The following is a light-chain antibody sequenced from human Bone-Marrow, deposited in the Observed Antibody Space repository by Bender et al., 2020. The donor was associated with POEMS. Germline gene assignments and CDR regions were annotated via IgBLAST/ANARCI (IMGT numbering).Light chain of an antibody. CDR3: QSYDNDNRV. CDR2: EDN. V-gene: IGLV6-57*01. Sequence: NFLLTQPHSVSASPGKTVTISCTRSSGKIASAYVQWYQQRPGSSPVTVIFEDNRRPSEVPDRFSGSVGSSSNSASRSISGLTTADEADYYCQSYDNDNRVFGGGTRLTVL. CDR1: SGKIASAY. J-gene: IGLJ3*02.